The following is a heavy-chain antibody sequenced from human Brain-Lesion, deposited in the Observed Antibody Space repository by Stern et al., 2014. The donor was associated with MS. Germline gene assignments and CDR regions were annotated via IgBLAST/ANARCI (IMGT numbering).Heavy chain of an antibody. V-gene: IGHV1-24*01. CDR1: GYTLTELS. CDR2: FDLEDGET. Sequence: VQLVESGAEVKKPGASVKVSCKVSGYTLTELSMHWVRQAPRKGLEWMGGFDLEDGETIYAQKFQGRVPMTEDTSTDTAYMELSSLRSEDTAVYYCATLSPGAGGNYYRHFDYWGQGTLVTVSS. D-gene: IGHD1-26*01. CDR3: ATLSPGAGGNYYRHFDY. J-gene: IGHJ4*02.